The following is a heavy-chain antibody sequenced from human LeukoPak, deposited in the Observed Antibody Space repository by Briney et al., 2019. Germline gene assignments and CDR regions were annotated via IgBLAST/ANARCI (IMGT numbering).Heavy chain of an antibody. Sequence: ASVKVSCKASGYTFTSYYMHWVRQAPGQGLEWMGIINPSGGSTSYAQKFQGRVTMTRDTSTSTVYMELSSLRSEDTAVYYCARGGSSWYPKNAFDIWGQGTMVTVSS. CDR3: ARGGSSWYPKNAFDI. CDR2: INPSGGST. J-gene: IGHJ3*02. D-gene: IGHD6-13*01. V-gene: IGHV1-46*01. CDR1: GYTFTSYY.